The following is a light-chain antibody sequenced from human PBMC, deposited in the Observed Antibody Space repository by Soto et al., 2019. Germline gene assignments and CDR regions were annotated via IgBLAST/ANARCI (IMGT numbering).Light chain of an antibody. CDR3: QQYNSYSLT. Sequence: DIQMTQSPSTLSASVGDRVTITCRASRTISRWLAWYQQKPGKAPKLLIHEASILQSGVPSRFSGSGSGTEFTLTISSLQTDDFATYYCQQYNSYSLTFGGGTEVEIK. CDR1: RTISRW. V-gene: IGKV1-5*03. CDR2: EAS. J-gene: IGKJ4*01.